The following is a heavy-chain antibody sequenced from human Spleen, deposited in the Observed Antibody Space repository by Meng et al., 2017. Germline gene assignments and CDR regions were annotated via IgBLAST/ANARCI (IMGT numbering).Heavy chain of an antibody. Sequence: SVTLSLTCTVSDGSISSGSYYWGWVRQPPGKGLEWIGYMSDSGSSYYNPSLKSRATISIETSKNQFSLKLSSVTAADTAVYYCARGPYYDILTGYRGSYYYGMDVWGQGTTVTVSS. V-gene: IGHV4-39*07. CDR3: ARGPYYDILTGYRGSYYYGMDV. D-gene: IGHD3-9*01. CDR2: MSDSGSS. CDR1: DGSISSGSYY. J-gene: IGHJ6*02.